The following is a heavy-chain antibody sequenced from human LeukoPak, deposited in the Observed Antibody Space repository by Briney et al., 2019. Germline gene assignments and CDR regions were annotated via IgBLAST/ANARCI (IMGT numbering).Heavy chain of an antibody. V-gene: IGHV3-23*01. CDR2: ISGSGGST. CDR3: AKRPDTYYYDSSGYPLLYYFDY. Sequence: PGGSLRLSCAASGFTFSSYAMSWVRQAPGKGLEWVSAISGSGGSTYYADSVKGRFTISRDNSKNTLYLQMNSLRAEDTAVYYCAKRPDTYYYDSSGYPLLYYFDYWGQGTLVTVSS. CDR1: GFTFSSYA. J-gene: IGHJ4*02. D-gene: IGHD3-22*01.